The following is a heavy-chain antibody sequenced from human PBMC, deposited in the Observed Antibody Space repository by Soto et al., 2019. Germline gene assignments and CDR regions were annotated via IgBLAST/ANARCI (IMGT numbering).Heavy chain of an antibody. CDR2: ILYDGNNK. Sequence: QVQLVESGGGVVQPGRSLRLSCAASGFIFSRYSMHWVRQAPGKGLEWVAVILYDGNNKYYADSVKGRFTISIDNFKNTLYLQMNSLRAEDTAVYYCARDGNRSPTLGRVSAVATLVDSYFDLWGRGTLVTVSS. D-gene: IGHD3-16*01. CDR1: GFIFSRYS. J-gene: IGHJ2*01. CDR3: ARDGNRSPTLGRVSAVATLVDSYFDL. V-gene: IGHV3-30-3*01.